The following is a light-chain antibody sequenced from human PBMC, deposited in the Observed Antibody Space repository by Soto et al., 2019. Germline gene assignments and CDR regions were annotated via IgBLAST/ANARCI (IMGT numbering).Light chain of an antibody. V-gene: IGLV2-14*01. CDR1: SSDVGGYNY. J-gene: IGLJ3*02. CDR3: SSYTRISTWV. Sequence: QSVLTQPASVSGSPGQSITISCTGTSSDVGGYNYVSWYQQHPGKAPKLMIYEVSNRPSGVSNRFSGSKSGNTASLTISGLQAEDEADYFCSSYTRISTWVFGGGTKVTVL. CDR2: EVS.